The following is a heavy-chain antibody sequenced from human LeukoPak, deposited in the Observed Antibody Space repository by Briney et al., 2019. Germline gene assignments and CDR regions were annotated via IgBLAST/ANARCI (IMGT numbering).Heavy chain of an antibody. CDR2: IIPIFGTA. J-gene: IGHJ5*02. CDR3: ARGVAAAGGWFDP. CDR1: GGTFSSYA. V-gene: IGHV1-69*13. Sequence: ASVKVSCKASGGTFSSYAISWVRQAPGQGLEWRGGIIPIFGTANYAQKFQGRVTITADESTSTAYMELSSLRSEDTAVYYCARGVAAAGGWFDPWGQGTLVTVSS. D-gene: IGHD6-13*01.